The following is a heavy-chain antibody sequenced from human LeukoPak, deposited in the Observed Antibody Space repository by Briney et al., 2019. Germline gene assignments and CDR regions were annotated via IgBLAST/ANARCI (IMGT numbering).Heavy chain of an antibody. J-gene: IGHJ2*01. Sequence: NPSETLSLTCAVYGGSFSGYYWSWIRQPPGKGLEWIGEINHSGSTNYNPSLKSRVTISVDTPKNQFSLKLSSVTAADTAVYYCARMRKLRWPQYFDLWGRGTLVTVSS. V-gene: IGHV4-34*01. CDR1: GGSFSGYY. CDR3: ARMRKLRWPQYFDL. CDR2: INHSGST. D-gene: IGHD4-23*01.